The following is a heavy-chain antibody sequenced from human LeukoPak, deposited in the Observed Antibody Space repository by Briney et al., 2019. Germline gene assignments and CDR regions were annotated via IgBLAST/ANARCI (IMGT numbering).Heavy chain of an antibody. CDR2: IYYSGST. V-gene: IGHV4-39*07. CDR3: ARAYYYDSSAQGWFDP. D-gene: IGHD3-22*01. J-gene: IGHJ5*02. CDR1: GGSIGSYY. Sequence: SETLSLTCTVSGGSIGSYYWSWIRQPPGKGLEWIGSIYYSGSTYYNPSLKSRVTISVDTSKNQFSLKLSSVTAADTAVYYCARAYYYDSSAQGWFDPWGQGTLVTVSS.